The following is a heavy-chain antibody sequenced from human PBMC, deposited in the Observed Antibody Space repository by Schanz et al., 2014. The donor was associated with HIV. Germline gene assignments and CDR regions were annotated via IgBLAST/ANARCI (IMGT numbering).Heavy chain of an antibody. CDR2: IIPVFGTT. D-gene: IGHD2-2*01. CDR3: ARGVPVVDLLDYYGMDV. V-gene: IGHV1-69*06. CDR1: GGTFMTYA. J-gene: IGHJ6*02. Sequence: QVQLVQSGAEVKKPGSSVKVSCKASGGTFMTYAISWVRQAPGQGLEWMGGIIPVFGTTNYAQKFQGRVTITADKSTSTAYMELSSLRSEDTAVYYCARGVPVVDLLDYYGMDVWGQGTTVTVSS.